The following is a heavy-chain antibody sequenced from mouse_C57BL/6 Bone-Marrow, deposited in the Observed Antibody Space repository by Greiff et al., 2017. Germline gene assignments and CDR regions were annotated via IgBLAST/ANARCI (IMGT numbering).Heavy chain of an antibody. J-gene: IGHJ3*01. CDR1: GFTFTDYY. CDR2: IRNKANGYTT. V-gene: IGHV7-3*01. Sequence: EVKLVESGGGLVQPGGSLSLSCAASGFTFTDYYMSWVRQPPGKALEWLGFIRNKANGYTTEYSASVKGRFTISRDNSQSILYLQMNALRAEDSATYYCASSFTTVVEDWFAYWGQGTLVTVSA. CDR3: ASSFTTVVEDWFAY. D-gene: IGHD1-1*01.